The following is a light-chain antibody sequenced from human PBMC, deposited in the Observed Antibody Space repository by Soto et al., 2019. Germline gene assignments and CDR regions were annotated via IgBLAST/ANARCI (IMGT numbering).Light chain of an antibody. CDR3: LQDYNYPRK. Sequence: EIVMTQSPATLSVSPGERATLSCRASQSVSSNLAWYQQKPGQAPRLLIYGASTRATGIPARFSGSGSGTEFTLTISSLQSEDFATYYCLQDYNYPRKCGQGTKGDIK. CDR1: QSVSSN. J-gene: IGKJ1*01. V-gene: IGKV3-15*01. CDR2: GAS.